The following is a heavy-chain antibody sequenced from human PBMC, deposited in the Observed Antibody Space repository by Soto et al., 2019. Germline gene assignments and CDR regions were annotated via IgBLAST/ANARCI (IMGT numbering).Heavy chain of an antibody. CDR1: GSTFTSSG. Sequence: ASVKVSCKASGSTFTSSGISWVRQAPGQGLDWTGWISAYNGNTNYAQKLPSRVPMTTDTSTSTAYIELRSVRSVETAVDFCARCSIWLQLLDYGGQGTLVTGS. CDR2: ISAYNGNT. CDR3: ARCSIWLQLLDY. D-gene: IGHD5-12*01. J-gene: IGHJ4*02. V-gene: IGHV1-18*04.